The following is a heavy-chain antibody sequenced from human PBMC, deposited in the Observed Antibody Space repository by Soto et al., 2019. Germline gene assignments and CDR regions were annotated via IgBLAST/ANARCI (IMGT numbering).Heavy chain of an antibody. J-gene: IGHJ4*02. V-gene: IGHV4-4*02. CDR3: ARASLYYYDSSGYDY. CDR1: GGSISSSNW. D-gene: IGHD3-22*01. CDR2: IYHSGST. Sequence: SETLSLTCAVSGGSISSSNWWSWVRQPPGKGLEWIGEIYHSGSTNYNPSLKSRVTISVDKSKNQFSLKLSSVTAADTAVYYCARASLYYYDSSGYDYWGQGTLVTVSS.